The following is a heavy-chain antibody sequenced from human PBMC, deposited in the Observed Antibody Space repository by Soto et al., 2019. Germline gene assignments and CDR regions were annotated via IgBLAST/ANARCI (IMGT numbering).Heavy chain of an antibody. CDR2: ISVYNGRT. Sequence: ASVKVSCKTSGYTFENYGITWVRQAPGQGLEWMGWISVYNGRTKSAQKFQGRVTLTTETSTNTAYLEMRSLSSDDTAVYYCARDSGFVFDTTGYFDYWG. CDR1: GYTFENYG. CDR3: ARDSGFVFDTTGYFDY. D-gene: IGHD3-9*01. V-gene: IGHV1-18*04. J-gene: IGHJ4*01.